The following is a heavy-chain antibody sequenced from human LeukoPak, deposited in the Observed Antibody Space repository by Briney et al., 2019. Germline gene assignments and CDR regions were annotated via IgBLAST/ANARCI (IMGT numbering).Heavy chain of an antibody. Sequence: GGSLRLSCAASGFSFTTYWMSWVRQAPGKGLEWVANIKQDGTEKYYVDSVKGRFTISRDNAKNSLYLQMNSLRAEDTAVYYCATPVMGYSYGGYWGQGTLVTVSS. D-gene: IGHD5-18*01. CDR1: GFSFTTYW. CDR3: ATPVMGYSYGGY. J-gene: IGHJ4*02. V-gene: IGHV3-7*03. CDR2: IKQDGTEK.